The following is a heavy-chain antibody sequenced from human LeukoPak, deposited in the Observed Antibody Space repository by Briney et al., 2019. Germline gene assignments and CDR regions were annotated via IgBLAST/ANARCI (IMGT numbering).Heavy chain of an antibody. CDR2: IIPIFGTA. Sequence: ASVKVSCKASGGTFSSYAISWVRQAPGQGLEWMGGIIPIFGTANYAQKFQGRVTITADESTSTAYMELSSLRSEDTAVYYCARDLRIAAAAPGAFDIWGQGTMVTVSS. CDR3: ARDLRIAAAAPGAFDI. V-gene: IGHV1-69*13. J-gene: IGHJ3*02. CDR1: GGTFSSYA. D-gene: IGHD6-13*01.